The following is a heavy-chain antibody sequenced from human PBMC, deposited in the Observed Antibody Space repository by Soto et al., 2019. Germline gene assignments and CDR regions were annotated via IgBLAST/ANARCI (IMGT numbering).Heavy chain of an antibody. Sequence: GGSLRLSCAASGFTFSSYAMHWVRQAPGKGLEWVAVISYNGSNKYYADSVKGRFTISRDNSKNTLYLQMNSLRAEDTAVYYCARPTLTVLRFLEWLSYGLDYWGQGTLVTVSS. D-gene: IGHD3-3*01. CDR2: ISYNGSNK. CDR3: ARPTLTVLRFLEWLSYGLDY. CDR1: GFTFSSYA. J-gene: IGHJ4*02. V-gene: IGHV3-30-3*01.